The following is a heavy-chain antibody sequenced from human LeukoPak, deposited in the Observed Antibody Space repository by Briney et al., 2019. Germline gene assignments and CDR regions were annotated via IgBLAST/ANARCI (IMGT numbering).Heavy chain of an antibody. J-gene: IGHJ4*02. V-gene: IGHV1-69*05. CDR1: GGTFSSYA. CDR2: IIPIFGTA. CDR3: ARVETVVVMGDGYFDY. D-gene: IGHD3-22*01. Sequence: GASVKVSCKASGGTFSSYAISWVLQAPGHGLEWMGRIIPIFGTANYAQKFQGRVTITTDESTSTAYMELSSLRSEDTAVYYCARVETVVVMGDGYFDYWGQGTLVTVSS.